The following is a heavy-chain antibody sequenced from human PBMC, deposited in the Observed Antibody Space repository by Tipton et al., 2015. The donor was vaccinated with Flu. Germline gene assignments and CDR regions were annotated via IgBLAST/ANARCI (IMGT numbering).Heavy chain of an antibody. CDR1: GFTSSSYS. CDR3: ARGLLWDVAGDDAFDI. Sequence: LSLTCAASGFTSSSYSMNWVRQAPGKGLEWVSSISSSSYIYYADSVKGRFTISRDDAKNSLYLQMNSLRAEDTAVYYCARGLLWDVAGDDAFDIWGQGTMVTVSS. D-gene: IGHD1-26*01. V-gene: IGHV3-21*01. J-gene: IGHJ3*02. CDR2: ISSSSYI.